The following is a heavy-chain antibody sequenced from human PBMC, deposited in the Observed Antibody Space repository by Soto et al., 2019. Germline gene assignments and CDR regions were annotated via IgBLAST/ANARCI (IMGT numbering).Heavy chain of an antibody. D-gene: IGHD6-13*01. V-gene: IGHV4-31*03. CDR1: GGSISSGGYY. CDR3: AREGGIAAAGTSYYYYGMDV. CDR2: IYYSGST. Sequence: SETLSLTCTVSGGSISSGGYYWSWIRQHPGKGLEWIGYIYYSGSTYYNPSLKSRVTISVDTSKNQFSLKLSSVTAADTAVYYCAREGGIAAAGTSYYYYGMDVWGQGTTVTVSS. J-gene: IGHJ6*02.